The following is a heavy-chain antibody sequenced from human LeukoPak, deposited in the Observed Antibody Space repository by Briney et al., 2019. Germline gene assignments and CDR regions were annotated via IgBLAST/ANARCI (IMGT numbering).Heavy chain of an antibody. CDR1: GGTFSSYA. CDR3: ARDVRDPY. J-gene: IGHJ4*02. V-gene: IGHV1-2*02. Sequence: ASVKVSCKASGGTFSSYAISWVRQAPGQGLEWMGWINTNSGGTSYAHNFQGRVTMTRDTSISTAYMELSSLRSDDTAVYYCARDVRDPYWGQGTLVTVSS. CDR2: INTNSGGT.